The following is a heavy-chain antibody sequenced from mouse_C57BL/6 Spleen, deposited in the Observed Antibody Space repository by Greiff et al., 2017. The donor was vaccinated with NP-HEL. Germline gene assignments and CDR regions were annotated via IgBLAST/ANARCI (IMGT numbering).Heavy chain of an antibody. D-gene: IGHD2-4*01. V-gene: IGHV1-76*01. CDR2: IYPGSGNT. CDR3: AQMITTDYYAMDY. CDR1: GYTFTDYY. J-gene: IGHJ4*01. Sequence: RREDGAELVRPGASVKLSCKASGYTFTDYYINWVKQRPGQGLEWIARIYPGSGNTYYNEKFKGKATLTAEKTSSTAYMQLSSLTSENSAVYFCAQMITTDYYAMDYWGQGTSVTVSS.